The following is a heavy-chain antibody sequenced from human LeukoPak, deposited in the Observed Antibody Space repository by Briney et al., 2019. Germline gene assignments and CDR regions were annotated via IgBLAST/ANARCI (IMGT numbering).Heavy chain of an antibody. CDR1: GGSISSYY. V-gene: IGHV4-59*08. D-gene: IGHD5-18*01. Sequence: SETLSLTCTVSGGSISSYYWSWIRQPPGKGLEWIGYIYYSGSTNYNPSLKSRVTISVDTSKNQFSLKLSSVTAADTAVYYCARLTPPERGYSYGLLFYFDYWGQGTLVTVSS. J-gene: IGHJ4*02. CDR2: IYYSGST. CDR3: ARLTPPERGYSYGLLFYFDY.